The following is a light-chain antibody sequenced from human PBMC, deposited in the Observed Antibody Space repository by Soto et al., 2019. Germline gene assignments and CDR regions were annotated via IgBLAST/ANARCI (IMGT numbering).Light chain of an antibody. CDR2: ATS. CDR1: QSITIY. V-gene: IGKV1-39*01. J-gene: IGKJ4*01. Sequence: DIQMTQSPSSLSASVGDRVTITCRASQSITIYLNWYQQKPGKAPKLLIFATSSLQTGVPSRLSGSGSGTDFTPPIRRLQPEDLATYYCQQSLTTPLTFGGGTKMEIK. CDR3: QQSLTTPLT.